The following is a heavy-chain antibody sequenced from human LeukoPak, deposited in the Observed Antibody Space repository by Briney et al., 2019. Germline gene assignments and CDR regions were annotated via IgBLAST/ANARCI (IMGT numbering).Heavy chain of an antibody. J-gene: IGHJ4*02. CDR3: ARASGRLWFGEFGFDY. CDR1: GFTFSSYW. D-gene: IGHD3-10*01. CDR2: MKQDGSEK. Sequence: GGSLRLSCAASGFTFSSYWMSWVRQAPGKGLEWVANMKQDGSEKYYVDSVKGRFTISRDNAKNSLYLQMNSLRAEDTAVYYCARASGRLWFGEFGFDYWGQGTLVTVSS. V-gene: IGHV3-7*01.